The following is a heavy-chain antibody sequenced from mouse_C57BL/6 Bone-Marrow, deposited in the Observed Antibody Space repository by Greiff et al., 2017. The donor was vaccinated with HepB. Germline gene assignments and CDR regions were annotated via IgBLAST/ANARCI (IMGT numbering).Heavy chain of an antibody. CDR3: ARQGGGYQAWFAY. J-gene: IGHJ3*01. CDR1: GFTFSDYG. CDR2: ISNLAYSI. V-gene: IGHV5-15*01. Sequence: EVKLVESGGGLVQPGGSLKLSCAASGFTFSDYGMAWVRQAPRKGPEWVAFISNLAYSIYYADTVTGRFTISRENAKNTLYLEMSSLRSEDTAMYYCARQGGGYQAWFAYWGQGTLVTVSA. D-gene: IGHD2-2*01.